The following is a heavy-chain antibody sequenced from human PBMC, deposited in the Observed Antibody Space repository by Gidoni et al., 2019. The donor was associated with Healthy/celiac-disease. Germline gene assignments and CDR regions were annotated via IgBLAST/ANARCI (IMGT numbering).Heavy chain of an antibody. D-gene: IGHD4-17*01. CDR1: GFTFSSYW. CDR2: IKQDGSEK. V-gene: IGHV3-7*01. J-gene: IGHJ4*02. Sequence: EVQLVESGGGLVQPGGSLRLSCAASGFTFSSYWMSWVRQAPGKGLEWVANIKQDGSEKYYLDSVKGRFTISRDNAKNSLYLQMNSLRAEDTAVYYCAREGIYGDSYYFDYWGQGPLVTVSS. CDR3: AREGIYGDSYYFDY.